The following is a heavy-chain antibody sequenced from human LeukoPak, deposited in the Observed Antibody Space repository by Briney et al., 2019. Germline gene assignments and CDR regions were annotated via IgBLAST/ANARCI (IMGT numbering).Heavy chain of an antibody. V-gene: IGHV3-74*01. CDR3: ARGNYHAMDV. CDR1: GFTFSNYW. CDR2: IKGDGSST. J-gene: IGHJ6*02. Sequence: GGSLRLSCAASGFTFSNYWMHWVRQTPGEGLVCVSLIKGDGSSTTYAYSVKGRFTISRDNSKNTVYLQMNSLRAEDTAVYYCARGNYHAMDVWGQGTTVTVSS.